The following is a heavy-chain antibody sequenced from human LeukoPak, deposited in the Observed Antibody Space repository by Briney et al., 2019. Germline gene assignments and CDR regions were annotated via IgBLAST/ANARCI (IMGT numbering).Heavy chain of an antibody. CDR1: GFTFGDYA. Sequence: YPGRSLRLSCTASGFTFGDYAMTWVRQAPGKGLEWVSAISGSGGSTYYADSVKGRFTISRDNSKNTLYLQMNSLRAEDTAVYYCAKTVTMFYYYYYYMDVWGKGTTVTISS. D-gene: IGHD4-17*01. CDR3: AKTVTMFYYYYYYMDV. V-gene: IGHV3-23*01. CDR2: ISGSGGST. J-gene: IGHJ6*03.